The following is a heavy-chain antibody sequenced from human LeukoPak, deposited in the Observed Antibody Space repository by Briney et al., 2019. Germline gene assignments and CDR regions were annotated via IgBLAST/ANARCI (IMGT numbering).Heavy chain of an antibody. Sequence: GESLKISFKGSGYRFTSYWIGWVRQMPGKGLEWMGIIYPGDSDTRYSPSFQGQVTISADKSISTAYLQWSSLKASDTAMYYCARRSYCSSTSCYSSYYYYYGMDVWGKGTTVTVSS. CDR1: GYRFTSYW. D-gene: IGHD2-2*01. J-gene: IGHJ6*04. CDR2: IYPGDSDT. CDR3: ARRSYCSSTSCYSSYYYYYGMDV. V-gene: IGHV5-51*01.